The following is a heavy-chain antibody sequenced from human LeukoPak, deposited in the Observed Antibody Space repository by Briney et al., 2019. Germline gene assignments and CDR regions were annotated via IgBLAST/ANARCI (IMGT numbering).Heavy chain of an antibody. CDR2: IIRRTSYR. J-gene: IGHJ4*02. D-gene: IGHD2-8*01. V-gene: IGHV3-21*01. CDR1: GFTFSSYS. CDR3: ARVGALGYCTNGVCPGFFDY. Sequence: PGGSLRLSCAASGFTFSSYSLNWVRHAPGKGLEWVSSIIRRTSYRYDADSVKGRFTISRDNAKNSLYLQMNSLRAEDTAVYYCARVGALGYCTNGVCPGFFDYWGQGTLVTVSS.